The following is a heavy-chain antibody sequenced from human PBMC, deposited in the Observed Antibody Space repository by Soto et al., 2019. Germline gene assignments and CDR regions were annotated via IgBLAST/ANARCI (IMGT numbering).Heavy chain of an antibody. CDR3: ARVRSSGWYDY. V-gene: IGHV3-11*06. Sequence: QVQLVESGGGLVKPGGSLRLSCAASGFTFSDYYMSWIRQAPGKGLEWVSYISSSSTYTKYADSLKGRFTISRDNAKNSLYLQMNSLRAEDTAVCYCARVRSSGWYDYWGQGTLVTVSS. D-gene: IGHD6-19*01. J-gene: IGHJ4*02. CDR2: ISSSSTYT. CDR1: GFTFSDYY.